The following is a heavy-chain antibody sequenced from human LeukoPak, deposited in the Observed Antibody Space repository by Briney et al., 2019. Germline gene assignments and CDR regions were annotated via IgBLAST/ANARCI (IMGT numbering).Heavy chain of an antibody. CDR2: INHSGST. D-gene: IGHD2-15*01. CDR3: ARGFVMGIADY. V-gene: IGHV4-34*01. CDR1: GGSFSGYY. J-gene: IGHJ4*02. Sequence: SETLSLTCAVYGGSFSGYYWSWIRQPPGKGLEWIGEINHSGSTNYNPSLKSRVTISVDTSKNQFSLKLSSVTAADTAVYYCARGFVMGIADYWGQGTLVTVSS.